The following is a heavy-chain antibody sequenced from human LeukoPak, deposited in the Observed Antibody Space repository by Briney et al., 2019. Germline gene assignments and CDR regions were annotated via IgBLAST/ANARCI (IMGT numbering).Heavy chain of an antibody. CDR1: GFTFSNYA. V-gene: IGHV3-30*04. J-gene: IGHJ4*02. D-gene: IGHD2-2*01. CDR2: ISYDGSNK. CDR3: ARGSTRYFDY. Sequence: GGSLKISCAASGFTFSNYAMSWIRQAPGKGLEWVAVISYDGSNKYYADSVKGRFTISRDNSKNTLYLQMNSLRAEDTAVYYCARGSTRYFDYWGQGTLVTVSS.